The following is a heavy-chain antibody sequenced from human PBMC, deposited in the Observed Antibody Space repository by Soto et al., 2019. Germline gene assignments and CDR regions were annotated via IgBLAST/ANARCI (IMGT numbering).Heavy chain of an antibody. CDR3: VREIPSSSWYYYYYGMDV. D-gene: IGHD6-13*01. J-gene: IGHJ6*02. Sequence: GWSLRLSCAASGFTFSSYAMHWVRQAPGKGLEWVAVISYDGSNKYYADSVKGRFTISRDNSKNTLYLQMNSLRAEDTAVYYCVREIPSSSWYYYYYGMDVWGQGTTVTVS. V-gene: IGHV3-30-3*01. CDR1: GFTFSSYA. CDR2: ISYDGSNK.